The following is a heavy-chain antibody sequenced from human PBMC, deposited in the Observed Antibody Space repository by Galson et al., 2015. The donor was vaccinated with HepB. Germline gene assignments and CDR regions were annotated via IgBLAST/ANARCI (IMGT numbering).Heavy chain of an antibody. Sequence: SVKVSCKASGYTFTGYYIHWVRQAPGQGLEWMGWISPNNGVTKYAQKFQGWVTMTRDTSLRTAYMELRGLKSDDTAVYYCARDPYNYGPLGLDVWGQGTTVTVSS. CDR1: GYTFTGYY. CDR2: ISPNNGVT. J-gene: IGHJ6*02. D-gene: IGHD5-24*01. CDR3: ARDPYNYGPLGLDV. V-gene: IGHV1-2*04.